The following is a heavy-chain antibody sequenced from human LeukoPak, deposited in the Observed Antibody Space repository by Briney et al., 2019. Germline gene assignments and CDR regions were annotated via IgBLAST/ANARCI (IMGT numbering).Heavy chain of an antibody. CDR3: AKQNTSQLHY. CDR1: GYTFSDYY. Sequence: ASVKDSLKSSGYTFSDYYMHWARQAPGQGLEWMGWINPKSGDTKYAQKFQARVTMTRDTSIITTYIEVSRLSSDDTAVYYCAKQNTSQLHYWGRGTLVSVSS. J-gene: IGHJ4*02. D-gene: IGHD1-26*01. V-gene: IGHV1-2*02. CDR2: INPKSGDT.